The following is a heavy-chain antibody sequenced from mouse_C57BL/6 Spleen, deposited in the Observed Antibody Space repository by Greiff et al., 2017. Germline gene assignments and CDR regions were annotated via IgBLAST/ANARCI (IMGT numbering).Heavy chain of an antibody. CDR2: ISSGSSTI. CDR1: GFTFSDYG. CDR3: ARAYGSPNGYFDV. V-gene: IGHV5-17*01. D-gene: IGHD1-1*01. J-gene: IGHJ1*03. Sequence: EVQVVESGGGLVKPGGSLKLSCAASGFTFSDYGMHWVRQASEKGLEWVAYISSGSSTIYYADTVKGRFTISRDNAKNTLFLQLTSLRGEDTAMYYCARAYGSPNGYFDVWGTGTTVTVSS.